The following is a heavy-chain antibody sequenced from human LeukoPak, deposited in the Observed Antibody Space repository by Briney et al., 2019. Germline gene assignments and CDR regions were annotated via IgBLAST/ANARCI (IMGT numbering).Heavy chain of an antibody. CDR3: ARGSLGSSTSSDCCPLDY. V-gene: IGHV3-9*01. D-gene: IGHD2-21*01. CDR1: GFTFDDHA. Sequence: GRSLRLSCAASGFTFDDHAMHWVRQAPGKGLEWVSGLSWNSGSIDYADSVKGRFTISRDNAKNSLYLQMNSLRAEDTAVFYCARGSLGSSTSSDCCPLDYWGQGALVTVSS. CDR2: LSWNSGSI. J-gene: IGHJ4*02.